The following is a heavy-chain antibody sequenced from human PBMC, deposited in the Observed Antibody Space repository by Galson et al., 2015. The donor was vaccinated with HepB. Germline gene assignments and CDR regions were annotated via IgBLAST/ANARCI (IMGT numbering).Heavy chain of an antibody. V-gene: IGHV3-21*01. CDR2: ISSSSSYI. CDR1: GFTFGSYS. Sequence: SLRLSCAASGFTFGSYSMNWVRQAPGKGLEWVSSISSSSSYIYYADSVKGRFTISRDNAKNSLYLQMNSLRAEDTAVYYCARYCTNGVCYPYYYYGMDVWGQGTTVTVSS. CDR3: ARYCTNGVCYPYYYYGMDV. J-gene: IGHJ6*02. D-gene: IGHD2-8*01.